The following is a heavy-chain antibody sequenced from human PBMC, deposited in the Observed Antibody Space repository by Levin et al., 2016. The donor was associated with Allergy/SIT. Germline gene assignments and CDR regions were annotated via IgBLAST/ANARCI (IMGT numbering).Heavy chain of an antibody. CDR3: ARSLEYSGGS. D-gene: IGHD6-19*01. V-gene: IGHV3-69-1*02. J-gene: IGHJ5*01. Sequence: GGSLRLSCAASGFTFSAYSMTWVRQSPGKGLEWVSSITANSHIWYADSVEGRFTVSRDNAKSSLYLQMNSLRAEDTAVYYCARSLEYSGGSWGRGDPWSSSPQ. CDR2: ITANSHI. CDR1: GFTFSAYS.